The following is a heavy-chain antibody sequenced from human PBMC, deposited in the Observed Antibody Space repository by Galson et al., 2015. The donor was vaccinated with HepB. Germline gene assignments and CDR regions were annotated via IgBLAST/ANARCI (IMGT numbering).Heavy chain of an antibody. Sequence: SLRLSCAGSEFIFSDFTMNWVRQAPGKGLEWVSSIRSSSSYISYADSVKGRFTISRDNAKNSLYLQMNSLRAEDTAVYYCARTPKAIAAAGKGGPIDYWGQGTLVTVSS. J-gene: IGHJ4*02. D-gene: IGHD6-13*01. CDR1: EFIFSDFT. V-gene: IGHV3-21*01. CDR3: ARTPKAIAAAGKGGPIDY. CDR2: IRSSSSYI.